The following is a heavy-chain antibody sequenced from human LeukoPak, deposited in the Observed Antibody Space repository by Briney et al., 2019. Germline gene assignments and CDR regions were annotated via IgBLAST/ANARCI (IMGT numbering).Heavy chain of an antibody. CDR2: IYYSGST. V-gene: IGHV4-39*01. CDR3: ASLPNLYYDFWSGSETPFDY. D-gene: IGHD3-3*01. CDR1: GGSISSSSYY. J-gene: IGHJ4*02. Sequence: SETLSLTCTVSGGSISSSSYYWGRIRQPPGKGLEWIGSIYYSGSTYYNPSLKSRVTISVDTSKNQFSLKLSSVTAADTAVYYCASLPNLYYDFWSGSETPFDYWGQGTLVTVSS.